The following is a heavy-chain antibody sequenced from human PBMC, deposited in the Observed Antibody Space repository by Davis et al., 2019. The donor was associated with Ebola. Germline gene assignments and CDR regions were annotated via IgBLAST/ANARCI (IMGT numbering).Heavy chain of an antibody. CDR2: ISTNPGNP. J-gene: IGHJ4*02. V-gene: IGHV7-4-1*02. Sequence: AASAKIFCKASSHAFTTYALNWVRQAPGQGLEWMGWISTNPGNPTYAQGFTGRLVFSLDTSVSTAYLQISSLKTEDTAVYYCERDPVPFDYWGQGTLVTGSS. CDR3: ERDPVPFDY. CDR1: SHAFTTYA. D-gene: IGHD2-2*01.